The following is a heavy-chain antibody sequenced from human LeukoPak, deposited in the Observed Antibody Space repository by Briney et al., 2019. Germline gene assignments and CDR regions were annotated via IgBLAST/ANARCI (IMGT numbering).Heavy chain of an antibody. CDR1: GYTFTSYA. CDR2: INAGNGNT. CDR3: ARVNGYSYGLNWFDP. V-gene: IGHV1-3*01. D-gene: IGHD5-18*01. Sequence: ASVKVSFKASGYTFTSYAMHWVRQAPGQRLEWMGLINAGNGNTKYSQKFQGRVTITRDTSASTAYMELSSVRSEDTAVYYCARVNGYSYGLNWFDPWGQGTLVTVSS. J-gene: IGHJ5*02.